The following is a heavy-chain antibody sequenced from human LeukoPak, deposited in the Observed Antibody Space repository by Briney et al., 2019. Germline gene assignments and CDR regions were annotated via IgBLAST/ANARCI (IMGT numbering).Heavy chain of an antibody. Sequence: SETLSLTCTVSGDSISSFYWSWIRQPPGKELEWIGFMYSYGSTNYNSSLKSRVTISIDTSKNQFSLKVNSVTAADTAVYYCARKVGMSFDYWGQGSLVTVSS. CDR3: ARKVGMSFDY. CDR1: GDSISSFY. CDR2: MYSYGST. D-gene: IGHD1-26*01. J-gene: IGHJ4*02. V-gene: IGHV4-59*08.